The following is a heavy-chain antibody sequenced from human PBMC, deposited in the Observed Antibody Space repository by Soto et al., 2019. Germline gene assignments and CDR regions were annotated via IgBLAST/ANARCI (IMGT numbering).Heavy chain of an antibody. D-gene: IGHD6-13*01. CDR1: GYTFTSYG. CDR3: SRAPQTVAGAGIWY. J-gene: IGHJ4*02. Sequence: QVQLVQSGAEVKKPGASVKVSCKASGYTFTSYGISWVRQAPGQGLEWMGWISGYNGDTNYAQKLQGRVTMTTDTTTSTVSMELSSLRSDDTAVQYCSRAPQTVAGAGIWYWGQGTLVTVSS. CDR2: ISGYNGDT. V-gene: IGHV1-18*04.